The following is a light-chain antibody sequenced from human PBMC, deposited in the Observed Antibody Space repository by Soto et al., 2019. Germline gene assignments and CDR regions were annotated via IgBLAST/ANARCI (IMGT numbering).Light chain of an antibody. CDR3: SSFTSISTWV. V-gene: IGLV2-14*01. J-gene: IGLJ3*02. CDR2: EVS. CDR1: SSDIGTYNY. Sequence: QSVLTQPASVSGSPRQSITISCTGSSSDIGTYNYVSWYQQHPGKAPKLMIYEVSNRPSGVSNRFSGSKSGNTASLTISGLQAEDEADYYCSSFTSISTWVFGGGTKVTVL.